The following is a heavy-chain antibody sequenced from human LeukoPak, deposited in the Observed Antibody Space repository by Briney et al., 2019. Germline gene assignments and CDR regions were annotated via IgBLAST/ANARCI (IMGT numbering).Heavy chain of an antibody. CDR2: IYYTGST. D-gene: IGHD3-3*01. CDR3: ARMYYDFWVYDY. Sequence: SETLSLTCIVSGGSIRSYYWSWIRQPPGRGLEWIGYIYYTGSTNYNPSLKSRVTISVDTSKNQFSLKLSSVTAADTAVYYCARMYYDFWVYDYWGQGTLVTVST. V-gene: IGHV4-59*01. J-gene: IGHJ4*02. CDR1: GGSIRSYY.